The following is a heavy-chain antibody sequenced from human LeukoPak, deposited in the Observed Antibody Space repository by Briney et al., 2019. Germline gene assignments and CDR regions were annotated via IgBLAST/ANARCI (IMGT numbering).Heavy chain of an antibody. CDR2: ISGSGGST. CDR3: AKDRRYCSSTSCWNWFDP. Sequence: GGSLRLSCAASGFTFSSYAMSWVRQAPGKGLEWVSAISGSGGSTYYADSAKGRFTISRDNSKNTLYLQMNSLRAEDTAVYYCAKDRRYCSSTSCWNWFDPWGQGTLVTVSS. V-gene: IGHV3-23*01. D-gene: IGHD2-2*01. J-gene: IGHJ5*02. CDR1: GFTFSSYA.